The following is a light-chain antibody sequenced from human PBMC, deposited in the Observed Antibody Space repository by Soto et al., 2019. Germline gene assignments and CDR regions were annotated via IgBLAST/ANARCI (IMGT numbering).Light chain of an antibody. CDR3: QQYGSSPWT. J-gene: IGKJ1*01. CDR2: GAS. Sequence: DIVLTQSPGTLSLSPGERAALSCRASQSVNNDYLAWYHQKPGRAPRLVIYGASKRATGIPDRFRGSGSGTDFALTISSLEREDFAVYYCQQYGSSPWTFGQGTNVEIK. CDR1: QSVNNDY. V-gene: IGKV3-20*01.